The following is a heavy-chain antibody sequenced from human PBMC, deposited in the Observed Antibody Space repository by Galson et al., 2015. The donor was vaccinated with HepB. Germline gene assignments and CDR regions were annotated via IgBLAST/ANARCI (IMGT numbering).Heavy chain of an antibody. CDR2: INAGNGNT. J-gene: IGHJ4*02. CDR1: GYTFTSYA. Sequence: SVKVSCKASGYTFTSYAMHWVRQAPGQRLEWMGWINAGNGNTKYSQKFQGRVTITRDTSASTAYMELSSLRSEDTAVYYCARGPYCSGGSCYSGLFDYWGQGTLVTVSS. CDR3: ARGPYCSGGSCYSGLFDY. D-gene: IGHD2-15*01. V-gene: IGHV1-3*01.